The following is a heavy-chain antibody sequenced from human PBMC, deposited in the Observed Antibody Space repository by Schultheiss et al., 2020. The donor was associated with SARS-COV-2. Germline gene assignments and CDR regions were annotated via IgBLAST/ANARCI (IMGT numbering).Heavy chain of an antibody. CDR1: GFTFSSYW. D-gene: IGHD6-13*01. CDR3: ARDLGRQSSSRDPIYGMDV. CDR2: ISSSSSYI. J-gene: IGHJ6*02. Sequence: GESLKISCAASGFTFSSYWMHWVRQAPGKGLEWVSSISSSSSYIYYADSVKGRFTISRDNAKNSLYLQMNSLRAEDTAVYYCARDLGRQSSSRDPIYGMDVWGQGTTVTVSS. V-gene: IGHV3-21*01.